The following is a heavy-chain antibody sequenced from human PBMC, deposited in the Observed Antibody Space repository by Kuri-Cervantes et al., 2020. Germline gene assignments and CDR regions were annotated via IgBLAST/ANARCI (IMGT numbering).Heavy chain of an antibody. CDR2: IYYSGST. CDR1: GGSFSGYY. J-gene: IGHJ3*02. D-gene: IGHD3-22*01. V-gene: IGHV4-34*01. CDR3: ARQARNYYDMRAFDI. Sequence: SETLSLTCAVYGGSFSGYYWSWIRQPPGKGLEWIGSIYYSGSTYYNPSLKSRVTISVDTSKNQFSLKLSSVTAADTAVYYCARQARNYYDMRAFDIWGQGTMVTVSS.